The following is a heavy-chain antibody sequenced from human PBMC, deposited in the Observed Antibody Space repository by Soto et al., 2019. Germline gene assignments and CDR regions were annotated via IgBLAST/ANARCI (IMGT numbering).Heavy chain of an antibody. J-gene: IGHJ6*01. D-gene: IGHD2-15*01. V-gene: IGHV4-34*09. Sequence: SSETLSLTCAVYGGSFSGYYWSGIRQPPGKGLEWIGEINHRGRTNDKPSLKSRVTISVETYKKKLSLKLRSVNAADTAVYYCAREVAARSNYYYGMDVWGQWATFP. CDR2: INHRGRT. CDR1: GGSFSGYY. CDR3: AREVAARSNYYYGMDV.